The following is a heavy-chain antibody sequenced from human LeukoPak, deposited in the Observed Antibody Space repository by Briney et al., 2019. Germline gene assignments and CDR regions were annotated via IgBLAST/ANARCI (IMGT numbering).Heavy chain of an antibody. CDR3: ARVLTYYDILTGYYPHAFDI. V-gene: IGHV4-59*01. J-gene: IGHJ3*02. CDR1: GGSISSYY. D-gene: IGHD3-9*01. Sequence: SETLSLTCTVSGGSISSYYWSWIRQPPGKGLEWIGYIYYSGSTNYNPSLKSRVTISVDTSKNQFSLKLSSVTAADTAVYYRARVLTYYDILTGYYPHAFDIWGQGTMVTVSS. CDR2: IYYSGST.